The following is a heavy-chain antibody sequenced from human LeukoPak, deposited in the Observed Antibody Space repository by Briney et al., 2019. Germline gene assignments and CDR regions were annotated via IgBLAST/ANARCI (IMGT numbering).Heavy chain of an antibody. CDR2: IANGNT. CDR1: GGSISTYY. Sequence: SETLSLTCSVAGGSISTYYWNWLRQTPGKGLEWTGHIANGNTDYNPSLKSRVTISVDTSKNQFSLKLTSVTAADTAVYYCARDKAHSYGRYFDPWGQGALVIVSS. CDR3: ARDKAHSYGRYFDP. V-gene: IGHV4-59*01. D-gene: IGHD5-18*01. J-gene: IGHJ5*02.